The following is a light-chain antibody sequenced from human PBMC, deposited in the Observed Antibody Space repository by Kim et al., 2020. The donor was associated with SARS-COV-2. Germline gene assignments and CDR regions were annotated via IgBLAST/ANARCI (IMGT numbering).Light chain of an antibody. V-gene: IGKV1-33*01. CDR3: QQYDNLPLT. CDR1: QDIRNY. Sequence: DIQMTQSPSSLSASVGDRVTITCQASQDIRNYLNWYQQKPGKAPKLLIYDASNLETGVPPRFSGSGSGTDFSFTISSLQPEDIATYYCQQYDNLPLTFGGGTKLEI. CDR2: DAS. J-gene: IGKJ4*01.